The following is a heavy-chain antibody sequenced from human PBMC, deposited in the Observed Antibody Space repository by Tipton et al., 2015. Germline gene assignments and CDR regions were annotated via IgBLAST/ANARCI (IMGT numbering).Heavy chain of an antibody. CDR3: ARQTTLEFYDSAGYYFRGHAFDI. D-gene: IGHD3-22*01. V-gene: IGHV4-39*01. Sequence: TLSLTCTVSGGSISSSSYYWVWIRQPPGKGLEWIGSIYYSGSTFYGPSLKSRVTISVDTSKNQFSLKLRSVTAADTAVYFCARQTTLEFYDSAGYYFRGHAFDIWGQGTMVTVSS. CDR2: IYYSGST. CDR1: GGSISSSSYY. J-gene: IGHJ3*02.